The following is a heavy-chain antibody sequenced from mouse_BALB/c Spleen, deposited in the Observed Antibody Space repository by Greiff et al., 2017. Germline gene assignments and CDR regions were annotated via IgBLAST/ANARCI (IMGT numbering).Heavy chain of an antibody. Sequence: QVQLQQSGAELVRPGTSVKVSCKASGYAFTNYLIEWVKQRPGQGLEWIGVINPGSGGTNYNEKFKGKATLTADKSSSTAYMQLSSLTSDDSAVHFCAVITTVAYWGQGTLVTVSA. CDR2: INPGSGGT. V-gene: IGHV1-54*01. CDR1: GYAFTNYL. D-gene: IGHD1-1*01. J-gene: IGHJ3*01. CDR3: AVITTVAY.